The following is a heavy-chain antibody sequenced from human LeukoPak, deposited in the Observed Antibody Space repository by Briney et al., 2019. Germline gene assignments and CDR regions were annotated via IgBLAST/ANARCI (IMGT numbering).Heavy chain of an antibody. CDR2: IIGTGRDT. CDR3: AKGTLFSCSGAKCYPFDS. D-gene: IGHD2-15*01. J-gene: IGHJ4*02. CDR1: GFTFSNYA. Sequence: PGGSLRLSCAASGFTFSNYAVNWVRQAPGKRLEWVASIIGTGRDTYHADSVKGRFTISRDNPKNMVYLQMNSLRAEDTAVYHCAKGTLFSCSGAKCYPFDSWGQGVLVTVSS. V-gene: IGHV3-23*01.